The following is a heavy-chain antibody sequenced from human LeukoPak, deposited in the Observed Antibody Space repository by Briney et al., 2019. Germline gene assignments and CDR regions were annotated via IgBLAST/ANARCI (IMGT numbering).Heavy chain of an antibody. Sequence: GASVKLSCKASGFTFTSSAMQWVRQARGQRLEWVGWIVVGSGNTNYAQKFQERFTITRDMSTSTAYMELSSLRSEDTAVYYCAADHQIFSGAFDIWGQGTMVTVSS. CDR1: GFTFTSSA. CDR3: AADHQIFSGAFDI. D-gene: IGHD7-27*01. J-gene: IGHJ3*02. V-gene: IGHV1-58*02. CDR2: IVVGSGNT.